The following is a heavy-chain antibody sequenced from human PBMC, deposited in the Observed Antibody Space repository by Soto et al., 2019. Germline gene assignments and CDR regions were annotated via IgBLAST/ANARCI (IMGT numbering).Heavy chain of an antibody. CDR2: IYYSGST. CDR1: GGSISSSSYY. D-gene: IGHD3-22*01. V-gene: IGHV4-39*01. J-gene: IGHJ4*02. CDR3: ASRYYDSSGYWGY. Sequence: SETLSLTCTVSGGSISSSSYYWGWIRQPPGKGLEWIGSIYYSGSTYYNPSLKSRVTISVDTSKNQFSLKLSSVTAADTAVYYCASRYYDSSGYWGYWGQGTLVTVSS.